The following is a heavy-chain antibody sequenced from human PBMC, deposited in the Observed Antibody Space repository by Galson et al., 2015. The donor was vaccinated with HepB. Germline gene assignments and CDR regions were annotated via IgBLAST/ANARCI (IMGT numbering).Heavy chain of an antibody. D-gene: IGHD3-10*01. CDR2: IYPGDSDT. J-gene: IGHJ3*02. CDR3: ARHVRQAVLLWFASTRNGNRAFDI. V-gene: IGHV5-51*01. CDR1: GYSFTSYW. Sequence: QSGAEVKKPGESLKISCKGSGYSFTSYWIGWVRQMPGKGLEWMGIIYPGDSDTRYSPSFQGQVTISADKSISTAYLQWSSLKASDTAMYYCARHVRQAVLLWFASTRNGNRAFDIWGQGTMVTVSS.